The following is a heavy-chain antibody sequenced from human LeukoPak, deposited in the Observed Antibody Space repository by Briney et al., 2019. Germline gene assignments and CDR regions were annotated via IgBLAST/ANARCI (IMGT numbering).Heavy chain of an antibody. CDR3: ARDREFCDSNCYSGWFAS. Sequence: ASVRVSCKASGYTFTDYLIHWVRQAPGQGPEWMGRINPNSGGTRYAQKFQGRVIMTRDTSITTLYMELSSLRSDDTAVYYCARDREFCDSNCYSGWFASWGQRTLVTVSS. D-gene: IGHD3-22*01. V-gene: IGHV1-2*06. J-gene: IGHJ5*01. CDR2: INPNSGGT. CDR1: GYTFTDYL.